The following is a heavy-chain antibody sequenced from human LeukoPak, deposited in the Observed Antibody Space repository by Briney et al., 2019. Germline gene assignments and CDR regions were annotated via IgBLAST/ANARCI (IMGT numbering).Heavy chain of an antibody. Sequence: PSETLSLTCAVYGGSFSGYYWSWIRQPPGKGLEWFGEINHSGSTNYNPSLKSRVTISVDTSKNQFSLKLSSVTAADTAVYYCARDPGGWYRDNWFDPWGQGTLVTVSS. V-gene: IGHV4-34*01. CDR3: ARDPGGWYRDNWFDP. CDR1: GGSFSGYY. CDR2: INHSGST. J-gene: IGHJ5*02. D-gene: IGHD6-19*01.